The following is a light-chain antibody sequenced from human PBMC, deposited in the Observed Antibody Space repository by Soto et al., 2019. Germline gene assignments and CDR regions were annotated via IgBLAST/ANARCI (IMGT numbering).Light chain of an antibody. CDR2: KAS. V-gene: IGKV1-5*03. CDR3: QHYNTYPWT. J-gene: IGKJ1*01. CDR1: QNVENY. Sequence: DIQMTQSPSTLSASVGDRVTITGRASQNVENYLAWYQQKPGKAPKLLIYKASGLESGVPSRFSGSGSGTEFTLTISSLQPGDFATYYCQHYNTYPWTFGQGTKVDTK.